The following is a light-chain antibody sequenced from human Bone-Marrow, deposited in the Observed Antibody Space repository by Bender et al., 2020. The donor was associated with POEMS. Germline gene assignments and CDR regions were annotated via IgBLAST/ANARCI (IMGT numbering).Light chain of an antibody. V-gene: IGLV1-44*01. J-gene: IGLJ2*01. CDR2: NSD. Sequence: ISCSRSASDRGTTPINWYQHLPGTAPKLIIYNSDQRPSGVPDRFSGSMSGTSASLAISGLQSEDEAIYYCAAWDDSLVVLFGGGTKVTVL. CDR3: AAWDDSLVVL. CDR1: ASDRGTTP.